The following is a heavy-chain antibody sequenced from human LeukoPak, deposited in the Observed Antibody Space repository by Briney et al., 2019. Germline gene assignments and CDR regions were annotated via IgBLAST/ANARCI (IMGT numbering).Heavy chain of an antibody. J-gene: IGHJ4*02. D-gene: IGHD4-23*01. Sequence: PGGSLRLSCATSGFTFTGYTMNWVRQAPGKGLEWVSSISTSSGYIYYADSVKGRFTISRDNAKNLLYLQMNSLRAEDTAVYYCARDHSDGGCFDYWGQGTLVTVSS. V-gene: IGHV3-21*01. CDR1: GFTFTGYT. CDR2: ISTSSGYI. CDR3: ARDHSDGGCFDY.